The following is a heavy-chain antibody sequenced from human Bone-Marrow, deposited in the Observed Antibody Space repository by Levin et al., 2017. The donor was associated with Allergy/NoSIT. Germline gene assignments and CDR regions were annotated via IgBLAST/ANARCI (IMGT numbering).Heavy chain of an antibody. Sequence: GGSLRLSCGVSGLTFSTYAMSWVRQAPGKGLEWVSAISPTSSTIYYADSVKGRFSISRDNSKNTLYLQMYSLRVEDTAVYYCVKSKWEVLGDIWGQGTMVTVSS. D-gene: IGHD1-26*01. CDR2: ISPTSSTI. CDR3: VKSKWEVLGDI. J-gene: IGHJ3*02. CDR1: GLTFSTYA. V-gene: IGHV3-23*01.